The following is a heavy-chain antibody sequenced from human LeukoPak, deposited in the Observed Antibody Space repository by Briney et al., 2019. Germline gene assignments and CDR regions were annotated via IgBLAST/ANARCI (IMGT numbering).Heavy chain of an antibody. CDR3: ARAPITSPFYFDH. Sequence: GGSLRLSCSASGFGFGDHGMSWVRQVPGKGLEWVSGINWSGGSTGYADPVRGRFTISRDNAKNSLYLQMDSLTAEDTALYYCARAPITSPFYFDHWGEGTLVTVSS. CDR1: GFGFGDHG. V-gene: IGHV3-20*04. D-gene: IGHD2-2*01. J-gene: IGHJ4*02. CDR2: INWSGGST.